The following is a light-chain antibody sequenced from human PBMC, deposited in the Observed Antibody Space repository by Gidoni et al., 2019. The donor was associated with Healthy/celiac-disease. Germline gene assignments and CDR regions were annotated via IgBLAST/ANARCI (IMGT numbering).Light chain of an antibody. CDR1: QSISSY. V-gene: IGKV1-39*01. J-gene: IGKJ1*01. Sequence: DIQMTQSPSSLSASVADRVTITCRASQSISSYLNWYQQKPGKAPKLLIYAASSLQSGVPSRFGGSGSGTDFTLTISSLQPEDFATYYCQQSYSTLWTFGQGTKVEIK. CDR3: QQSYSTLWT. CDR2: AAS.